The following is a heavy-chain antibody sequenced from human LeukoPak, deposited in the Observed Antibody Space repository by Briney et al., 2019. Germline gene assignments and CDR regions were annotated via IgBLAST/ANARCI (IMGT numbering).Heavy chain of an antibody. Sequence: SVKLSCKASGGTLSSYAISWVRQAPGQGLEWMGGIIPIFGTADSAQKFHGRVTITEAESPTRAHTELSRLRCEATTGYCCARDAGSGSYVDYWGQGTLVTVSS. CDR1: GGTLSSYA. CDR3: ARDAGSGSYVDY. CDR2: IIPIFGTA. V-gene: IGHV1-69*13. D-gene: IGHD1-26*01. J-gene: IGHJ4*02.